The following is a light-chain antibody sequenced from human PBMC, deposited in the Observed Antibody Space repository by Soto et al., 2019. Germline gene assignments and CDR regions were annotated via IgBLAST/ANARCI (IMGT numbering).Light chain of an antibody. V-gene: IGKV3-15*01. J-gene: IGKJ1*01. Sequence: EIVMTQSPATLSVSPGERATLSCRASQSVSSNLAWYQQKPGQPPRLLIYGASTRATGIPARFSGSGCGTEVTLTISSLQSEAFAVYYCQQYNNWPPWTFGQGTKVEIK. CDR1: QSVSSN. CDR3: QQYNNWPPWT. CDR2: GAS.